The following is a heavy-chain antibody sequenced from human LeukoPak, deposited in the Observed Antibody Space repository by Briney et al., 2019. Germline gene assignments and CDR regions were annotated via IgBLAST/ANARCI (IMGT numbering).Heavy chain of an antibody. Sequence: GASVKVSCKASGYTFTGYYMHWVRQAPGQGLEWMGWINPNSGGTNYAQKFQGRVTMTRDTSISTAYMELSRLRSDDTAVYYCARARGWELLGPGRAFDIWGQGTMVTVSS. V-gene: IGHV1-2*02. J-gene: IGHJ3*02. CDR2: INPNSGGT. CDR1: GYTFTGYY. D-gene: IGHD1-26*01. CDR3: ARARGWELLGPGRAFDI.